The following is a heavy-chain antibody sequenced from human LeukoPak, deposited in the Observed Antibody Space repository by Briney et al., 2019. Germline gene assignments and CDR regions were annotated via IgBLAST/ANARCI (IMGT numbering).Heavy chain of an antibody. J-gene: IGHJ3*01. Sequence: ASVKVSCKASGGTISSYDISWVRQAPGQGLEWMGGIIPIFGTANYAQKFQGRVTITADESTSTAYMELSSLRSEDTAMYYCARGPQVGAFDLWGQGTMVTVSS. CDR3: ARGPQVGAFDL. V-gene: IGHV1-69*13. CDR1: GGTISSYD. D-gene: IGHD1-26*01. CDR2: IIPIFGTA.